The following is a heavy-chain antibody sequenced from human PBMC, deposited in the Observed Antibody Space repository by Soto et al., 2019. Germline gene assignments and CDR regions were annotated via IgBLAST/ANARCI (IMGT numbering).Heavy chain of an antibody. D-gene: IGHD3-3*01. CDR1: GFTFSSYS. CDR2: ISSSSSYI. V-gene: IGHV3-21*01. CDR3: ARENGVVIIPNYFDY. Sequence: LRLSCAASGFTFSSYSMNWVRQAPGKGLEWVSSISSSSSYIYYADSVKGRFTISRDNSKNTLYLQMNSLRAEDTAVYYCARENGVVIIPNYFDYWGQGTLVTVSS. J-gene: IGHJ4*02.